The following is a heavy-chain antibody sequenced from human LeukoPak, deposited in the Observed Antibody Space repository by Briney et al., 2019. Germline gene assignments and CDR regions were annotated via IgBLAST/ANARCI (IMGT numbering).Heavy chain of an antibody. V-gene: IGHV3-30*18. D-gene: IGHD6-19*01. CDR2: TSYDGSNK. J-gene: IGHJ4*02. CDR3: GKDYGSSGWEGVLEY. Sequence: QSGGSLRLSCTASGFTFSTYGMHWVRQAPGKGLEWVAVTSYDGSNKYYADSVKGRFTISRDNSKNTVYLQMNSLRPEDTAVYYCGKDYGSSGWEGVLEYWGQGTLVTVSS. CDR1: GFTFSTYG.